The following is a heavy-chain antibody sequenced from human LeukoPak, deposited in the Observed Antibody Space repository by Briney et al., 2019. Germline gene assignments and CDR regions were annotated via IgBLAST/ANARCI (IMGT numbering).Heavy chain of an antibody. D-gene: IGHD6-13*01. CDR3: ASDSSSWSFDY. J-gene: IGHJ4*02. CDR1: GGTFSSYA. CDR2: IIPIFVTA. Sequence: SVKVSSTASGGTFSSYAISWVRQAPGQGLEWMGGIIPIFVTANYAQKFQGRVTITADESTSTAYMELSSLRSEDTAVYYCASDSSSWSFDYWGQGTLVTVSS. V-gene: IGHV1-69*01.